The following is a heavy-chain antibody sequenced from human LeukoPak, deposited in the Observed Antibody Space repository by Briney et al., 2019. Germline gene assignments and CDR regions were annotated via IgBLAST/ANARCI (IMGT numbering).Heavy chain of an antibody. D-gene: IGHD3-10*01. CDR3: ASAVWSRAPYYYNIDYMDV. J-gene: IGHJ6*03. V-gene: IGHV1-69*13. CDR2: IIPIFGTA. Sequence: ASEKVSCKGSGYTFTICGISWVRHGTGQGLGWMGGIIPIFGTANYAQKFQGPATITPDESTSTAYMKLSSLRSEDTAVYYRASAVWSRAPYYYNIDYMDVWGKGTTVTVSS. CDR1: GYTFTICG.